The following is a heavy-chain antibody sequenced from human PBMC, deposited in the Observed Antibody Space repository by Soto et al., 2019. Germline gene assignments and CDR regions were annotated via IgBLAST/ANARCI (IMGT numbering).Heavy chain of an antibody. V-gene: IGHV4-34*01. CDR2: INHSGRT. CDR1: GGSFSGYY. J-gene: IGHJ4*02. CDR3: ARYSSGWYGNYFDY. D-gene: IGHD6-19*01. Sequence: QVQLRQWGAGLLKPSETLSLTCAVYGGSFSGYYWSWIRQPPGKGLEWIGEINHSGRTNYNPSLQSRVTLSVDTSKNQFSLKLSSVTAADTAVYYWARYSSGWYGNYFDYWGQGTLVTVSS.